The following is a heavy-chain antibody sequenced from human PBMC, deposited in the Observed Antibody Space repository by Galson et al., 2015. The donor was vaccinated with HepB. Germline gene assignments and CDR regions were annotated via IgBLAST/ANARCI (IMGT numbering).Heavy chain of an antibody. CDR3: AKVVTGGGMYQLPKVNGYFDL. D-gene: IGHD2-2*01. J-gene: IGHJ2*01. CDR1: GFTFSSYA. Sequence: SLRLSCAASGFTFSSYAMRWVRQAPGKGLEWVSAISGSSGSTYYADSVKGRFTISRDNSKNTLYLQMNSLRAEDTAVYYCAKVVTGGGMYQLPKVNGYFDLWGRGTLVTVSS. V-gene: IGHV3-23*01. CDR2: ISGSSGST.